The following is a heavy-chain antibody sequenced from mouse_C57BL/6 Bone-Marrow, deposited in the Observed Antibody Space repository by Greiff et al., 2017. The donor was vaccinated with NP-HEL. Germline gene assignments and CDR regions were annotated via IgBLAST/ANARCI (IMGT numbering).Heavy chain of an antibody. CDR2: IWRDGST. J-gene: IGHJ2*01. D-gene: IGHD2-5*01. CDR1: GFSLTSYC. V-gene: IGHV2-6-1*01. CDR3: ARHHYSNYGDYFDY. Sequence: VKLMESGPGLVAPSHCLSISCTVSGFSLTSYCVHWVRQPPGKGLEWLVVIWRDGSTTYNTAHKHRLSISKDNSKSQVFLKMNSLQTDDTAMYYCARHHYSNYGDYFDYWGQGTTLTVSS.